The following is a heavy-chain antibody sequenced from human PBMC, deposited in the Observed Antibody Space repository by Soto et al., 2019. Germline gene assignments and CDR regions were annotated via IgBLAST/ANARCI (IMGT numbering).Heavy chain of an antibody. CDR3: AREVAADGTFREDVFDI. Sequence: QVHLVQSGAEVKKPGSSVKVSCKAPGGTFSNHAINWVRQAPGQGLEWMGRIIPIFSTTNYAQKFQGRVTMTADKSTIAAYLELSSLKQEDTAVYYCAREVAADGTFREDVFDIWGQGTLVTVSS. V-gene: IGHV1-69*14. CDR2: IIPIFSTT. J-gene: IGHJ3*02. CDR1: GGTFSNHA. D-gene: IGHD6-13*01.